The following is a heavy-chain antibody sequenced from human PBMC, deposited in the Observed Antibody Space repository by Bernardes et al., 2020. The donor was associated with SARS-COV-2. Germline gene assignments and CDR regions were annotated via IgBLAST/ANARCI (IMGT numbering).Heavy chain of an antibody. CDR3: ARHIPRRDWYDYYGMDV. CDR2: IHGGDSDT. D-gene: IGHD2-21*02. V-gene: IGHV5-51*01. Sequence: GESLKISCKGSGYSFTNYWIAWVRQMPGKGLEWMGIIHGGDSDTRYGPSFQGQVTISVDKSISTAYLQWGSLKASDTAMYYCARHIPRRDWYDYYGMDVWGPGTTVTVSS. CDR1: GYSFTNYW. J-gene: IGHJ6*02.